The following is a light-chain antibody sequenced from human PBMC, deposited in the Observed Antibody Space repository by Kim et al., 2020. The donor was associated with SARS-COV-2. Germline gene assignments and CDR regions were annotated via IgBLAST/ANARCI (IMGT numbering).Light chain of an antibody. V-gene: IGLV2-23*02. Sequence: GQSITISCTGTSSDVGSYHLVSWYQQHPGKAPKLMIYEVSKRPSGVSNRFSGSKSGNTASLTISGLQAEDEADYYCCSYAGSSTWVFGTGTKVTVL. CDR3: CSYAGSSTWV. J-gene: IGLJ1*01. CDR1: SSDVGSYHL. CDR2: EVS.